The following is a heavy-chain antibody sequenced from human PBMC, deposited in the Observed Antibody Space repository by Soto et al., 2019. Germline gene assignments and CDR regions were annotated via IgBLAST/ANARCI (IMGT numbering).Heavy chain of an antibody. CDR3: ARGPPPFCDNSNCLAGFDP. CDR1: RYSFTNYD. J-gene: IGHJ5*02. D-gene: IGHD1-1*01. Sequence: GASVKVSCKTFRYSFTNYDINWVRQATGQGLEWMGWMNPNSGDTGFAQKFQGRVTMTRNTSIGTAYMELSGLKSEDTAVYYCARGPPPFCDNSNCLAGFDPWGQGTLVTVSS. CDR2: MNPNSGDT. V-gene: IGHV1-8*01.